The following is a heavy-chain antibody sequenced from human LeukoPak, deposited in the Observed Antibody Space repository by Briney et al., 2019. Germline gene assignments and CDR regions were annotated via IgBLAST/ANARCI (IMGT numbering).Heavy chain of an antibody. Sequence: SETLSLTCAVYGGSFSGYYWSWIRQPSGKGLEWIGEINHSGSTNYNPSLKSRVTISVDTSKNQFSLKLSSVTAADTAVYYCARRVRGAGWFDPWGQGTLVTVSS. CDR2: INHSGST. CDR1: GGSFSGYY. CDR3: ARRVRGAGWFDP. V-gene: IGHV4-34*01. D-gene: IGHD1-26*01. J-gene: IGHJ5*02.